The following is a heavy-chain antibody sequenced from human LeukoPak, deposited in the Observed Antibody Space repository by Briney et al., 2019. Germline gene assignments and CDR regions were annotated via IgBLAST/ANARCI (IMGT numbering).Heavy chain of an antibody. D-gene: IGHD3-10*01. CDR3: AILQSGSPNFNFDY. CDR2: ISSSGSTI. J-gene: IGHJ4*02. V-gene: IGHV3-48*03. CDR1: GFTFSSYE. Sequence: GGSLRLSCAASGFTFSSYEMNWVRQAPGKGLEWVSYISSSGSTIYYADSVKGRFTISRDNAKNSLYLQMNSMRAEDTAVYYCAILQSGSPNFNFDYWGQGTLVTVSS.